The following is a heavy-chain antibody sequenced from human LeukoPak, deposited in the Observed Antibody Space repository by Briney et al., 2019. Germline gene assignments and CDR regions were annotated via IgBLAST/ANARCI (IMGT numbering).Heavy chain of an antibody. D-gene: IGHD2-15*01. V-gene: IGHV3-23*01. Sequence: GGSLRLSCAASGFAFNTYGMHWVRQAPGKGLEWVSSITPNGAATYYTDSVKGRFTISRDNSRYTVYLQMNSLRAEETAVYYCASRAPCSGDTCYALSHWGQGTLVTVSS. CDR2: ITPNGAAT. CDR3: ASRAPCSGDTCYALSH. CDR1: GFAFNTYG. J-gene: IGHJ4*02.